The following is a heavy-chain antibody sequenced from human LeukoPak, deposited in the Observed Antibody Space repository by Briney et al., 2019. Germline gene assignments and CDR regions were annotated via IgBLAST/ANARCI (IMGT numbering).Heavy chain of an antibody. D-gene: IGHD2-8*01. CDR1: GFTFSSYS. Sequence: GGSPRLSCAASGFTFSSYSMNWVRQAPGKGLEWVSSISSSSSYIYYADSVKGRFTISRDNAKNSLYLQMNSLRAEDTAVYYCARESPYCTNGVCSDFDYWGQGTLVTVSS. J-gene: IGHJ4*02. CDR3: ARESPYCTNGVCSDFDY. V-gene: IGHV3-21*01. CDR2: ISSSSSYI.